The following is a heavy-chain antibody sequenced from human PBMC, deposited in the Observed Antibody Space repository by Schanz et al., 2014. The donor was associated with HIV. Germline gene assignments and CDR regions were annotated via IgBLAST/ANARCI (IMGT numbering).Heavy chain of an antibody. Sequence: QVQLVESGGGVVQPGRSRRLSCAASGFTFSSYGMHWVRQAPGKGLEWVAVIWYDGSNKYYADSVKGRFTISRDNSKKALYLQMNSLRVEDTAVYYCASTVYPYTGSSDYYYGMDVWGQGTTVTVSS. CDR2: IWYDGSNK. CDR1: GFTFSSYG. J-gene: IGHJ6*02. CDR3: ASTVYPYTGSSDYYYGMDV. V-gene: IGHV3-33*01. D-gene: IGHD6-6*01.